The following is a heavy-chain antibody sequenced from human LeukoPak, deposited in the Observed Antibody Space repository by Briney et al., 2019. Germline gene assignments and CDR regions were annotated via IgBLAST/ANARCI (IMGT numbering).Heavy chain of an antibody. J-gene: IGHJ4*02. CDR2: IRSKANSYAT. CDR1: GFTFSGSA. Sequence: GGSLRLSCAASGFTFSGSAMHWVRQASGQGLKWVGRIRSKANSYATAYAASVKGRFTISRDDSKNTACLQMNSLKTEDTAVYYCTRSTVKAIDYFDYWGQGTLVTVSS. D-gene: IGHD4-17*01. V-gene: IGHV3-73*01. CDR3: TRSTVKAIDYFDY.